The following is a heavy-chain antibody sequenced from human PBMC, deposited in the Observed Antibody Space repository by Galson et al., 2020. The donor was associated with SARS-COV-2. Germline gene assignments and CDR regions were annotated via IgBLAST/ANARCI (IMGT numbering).Heavy chain of an antibody. CDR1: GFTNRSYG. Sequence: GGSLRLSCAASGFTNRSYGMHWVRQAPGKRLEWVAVISYDGSNQYYADSVKGRFTISRDNSKNTLYLQMNSLRAEDTAVYYCAACIVGATKREYYYYYGMDVWGQGTTVTVSS. CDR2: ISYDGSNQ. D-gene: IGHD1-26*01. J-gene: IGHJ6*02. CDR3: AACIVGATKREYYYYYGMDV. V-gene: IGHV3-30*03.